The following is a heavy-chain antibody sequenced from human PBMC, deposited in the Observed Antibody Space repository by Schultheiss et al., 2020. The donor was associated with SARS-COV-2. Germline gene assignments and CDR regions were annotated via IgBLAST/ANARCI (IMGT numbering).Heavy chain of an antibody. CDR1: GGSIHTNY. Sequence: SQTLSLTCTVSGGSIHTNYWSWIRQPPRKGLEWIGYMYYSGSSNYNPYLKSQVTLSVDTSKNQFSLKLTSVTAADTAVYYCARDGYGDYFDYWGQGSLVTVSS. CDR3: ARDGYGDYFDY. J-gene: IGHJ4*02. V-gene: IGHV4-59*12. D-gene: IGHD4-17*01. CDR2: MYYSGSS.